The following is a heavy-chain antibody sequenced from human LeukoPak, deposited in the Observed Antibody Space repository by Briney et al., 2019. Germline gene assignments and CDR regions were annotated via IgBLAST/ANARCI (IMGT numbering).Heavy chain of an antibody. CDR3: ARAPYGENY. Sequence: PGGSLRLSCAASGFTFRTYWVIWVRQAPGKGLEWVANIKEDGSEKYYVDSVKGRFTISRDNAKNSLYLQMNSLRVEDTAVYYCARAPYGENYWGQGTLVTVSS. J-gene: IGHJ4*02. CDR1: GFTFRTYW. V-gene: IGHV3-7*01. D-gene: IGHD4-17*01. CDR2: IKEDGSEK.